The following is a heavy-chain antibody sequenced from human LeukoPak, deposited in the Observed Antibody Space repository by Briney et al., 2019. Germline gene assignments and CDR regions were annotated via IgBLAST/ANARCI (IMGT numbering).Heavy chain of an antibody. V-gene: IGHV3-23*01. CDR1: GFTFSSYD. D-gene: IGHD3-3*01. Sequence: PGGSLRLSCAASGFTFSSYDMSWVRQAPGEGLEWVSVISGSGGSTHYADSVKGRLTISRDNSKNTLYLQMNSLRAEDTAVYYCAKDRSYDFWSGRTFDYWGQGTLVTVSS. J-gene: IGHJ4*02. CDR3: AKDRSYDFWSGRTFDY. CDR2: ISGSGGST.